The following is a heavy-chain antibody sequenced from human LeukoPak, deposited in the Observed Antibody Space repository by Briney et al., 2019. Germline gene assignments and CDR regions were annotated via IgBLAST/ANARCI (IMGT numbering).Heavy chain of an antibody. J-gene: IGHJ5*02. Sequence: GGSLRLSCAASGFTFSNYWMNWVRQAPGKGLEWVANIKQDGSEKYYVDSVKGRFTISRDDAKNTVDLQMNSLRGEDTAVYYCVRGRGSYGWFDPWGQGTLVTVSS. CDR1: GFTFSNYW. D-gene: IGHD3-10*01. V-gene: IGHV3-7*01. CDR2: IKQDGSEK. CDR3: VRGRGSYGWFDP.